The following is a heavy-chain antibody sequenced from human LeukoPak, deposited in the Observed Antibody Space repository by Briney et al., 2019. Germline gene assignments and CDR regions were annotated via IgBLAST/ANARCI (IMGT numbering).Heavy chain of an antibody. CDR2: INRNSGAT. CDR1: GYTFTGYY. D-gene: IGHD4-17*01. J-gene: IGHJ4*02. Sequence: GASVKVSCKASGYTFTGYYMHWVRQAPGQGLEWMGWINRNSGATNYAQKFQGRGTMTRDTSNSTAYMELSRLRSDDTAVYYCARDGDTVTFDYWGQGTLVTVSS. V-gene: IGHV1-2*02. CDR3: ARDGDTVTFDY.